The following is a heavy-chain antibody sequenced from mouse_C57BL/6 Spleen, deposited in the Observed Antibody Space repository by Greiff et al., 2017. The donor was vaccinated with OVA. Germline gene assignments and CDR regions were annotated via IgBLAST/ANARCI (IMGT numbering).Heavy chain of an antibody. V-gene: IGHV6-6*01. D-gene: IGHD1-1*01. CDR3: TRSTVVPNWYFDV. CDR2: IRNKANNHAT. CDR1: GFTFSDAW. J-gene: IGHJ1*03. Sequence: DVKLMESGGGLVQPGGSMKLSCAASGFTFSDAWMDWVRQSPEKGLEWVAEIRNKANNHATYYAESVKGRFTISRDDSKSSVYLQMNSLRAEDTGIYYCTRSTVVPNWYFDVWGTGTTVTVSS.